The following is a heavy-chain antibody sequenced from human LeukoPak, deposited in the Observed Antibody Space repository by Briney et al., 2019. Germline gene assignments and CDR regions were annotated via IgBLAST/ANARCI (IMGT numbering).Heavy chain of an antibody. Sequence: GGSLRLACAASGFTFSSFWMSWVRQAPGKWLEWVANIKQDGSEKYYVDSVMGRFTISRDNAKNSLYLQMNSLRAEDTAVYYCARGRGSDSTDSWGQGTLVTVSS. CDR1: GFTFSSFW. J-gene: IGHJ4*02. V-gene: IGHV3-7*01. D-gene: IGHD2-21*02. CDR3: ARGRGSDSTDS. CDR2: IKQDGSEK.